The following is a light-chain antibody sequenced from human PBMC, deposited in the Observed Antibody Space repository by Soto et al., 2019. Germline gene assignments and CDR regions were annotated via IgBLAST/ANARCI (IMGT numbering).Light chain of an antibody. J-gene: IGKJ1*01. CDR3: HHYGASQRT. Sequence: VLTQSPCTLSLSPGERATLSCRASQSVSSAFLAWFQQKPAQPPRLLIYAASRRATGIPDRFSGGGSGTDFTLTISGLEPEDFAVYYCHHYGASQRTFGRGTKV. CDR1: QSVSSAF. V-gene: IGKV3-20*01. CDR2: AAS.